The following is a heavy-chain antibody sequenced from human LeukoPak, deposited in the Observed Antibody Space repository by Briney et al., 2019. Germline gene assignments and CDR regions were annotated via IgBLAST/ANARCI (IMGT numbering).Heavy chain of an antibody. V-gene: IGHV3-53*01. D-gene: IGHD2-15*01. Sequence: GGSPRLSCGASGFTVSSNYMSWVRQAPGKGLEWVSGIYSGGTTYYADSVKGRFTISRDKSKNTLHLQMNSLRAEDTAIYYCTRDLGYCSGGSCYAAAFWGQGTLVTVSS. J-gene: IGHJ1*01. CDR1: GFTVSSNY. CDR3: TRDLGYCSGGSCYAAAF. CDR2: IYSGGTT.